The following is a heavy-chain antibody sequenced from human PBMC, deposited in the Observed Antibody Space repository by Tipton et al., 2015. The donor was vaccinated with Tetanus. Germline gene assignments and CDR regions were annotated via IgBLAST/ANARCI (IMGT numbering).Heavy chain of an antibody. V-gene: IGHV4-59*08. CDR2: IFYSGNT. J-gene: IGHJ4*02. CDR3: AQGKSNQGMLS. CDR1: GDPMNDFY. D-gene: IGHD3-16*02. Sequence: TLSLTCTVSGDPMNDFYWSWIRQPPGKGLEWIGHIFYSGNTDYNPSLKSRVTISVDTSRKQFSLKLNSVTASDTAVYYCAQGKSNQGMLSWGQGTLVTVSS.